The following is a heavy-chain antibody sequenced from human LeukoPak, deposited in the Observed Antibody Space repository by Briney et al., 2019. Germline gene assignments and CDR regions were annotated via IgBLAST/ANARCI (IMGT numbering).Heavy chain of an antibody. CDR1: GGTFTSYD. D-gene: IGHD1-26*01. CDR3: ARGRWEVPSDY. CDR2: MSPHRRDT. Sequence: ASVKDSCKASGGTFTSYDINWVRQAPGQGLEWMGWMSPHRRDTGYAQKFQGRVTMTSDTSISTAYMELSSLRSEDTAVYYCARGRWEVPSDYWGQGTLVAVSS. V-gene: IGHV1-8*01. J-gene: IGHJ4*02.